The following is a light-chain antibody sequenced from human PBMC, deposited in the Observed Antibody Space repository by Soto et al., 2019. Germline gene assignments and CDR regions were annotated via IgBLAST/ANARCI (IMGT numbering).Light chain of an antibody. J-gene: IGLJ1*01. CDR1: SSDVGDYDY. V-gene: IGLV2-14*01. Sequence: QSVLTQPASLSGSPGQSITISCTGTSSDVGDYDYVSWYQQHPGKAPKLIIYEVSDRPSGVSNRFSGSKSANTASLTISGLQAEDEADYFCSSYKSSRSLVFGTGTNVTVL. CDR3: SSYKSSRSLV. CDR2: EVS.